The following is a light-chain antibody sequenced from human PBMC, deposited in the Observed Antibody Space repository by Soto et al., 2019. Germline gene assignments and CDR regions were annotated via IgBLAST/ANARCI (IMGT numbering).Light chain of an antibody. Sequence: QSALTQPASVSGSPGQSITISCTGTISDVGSYKLVSWYQQHPDKAPKLIIYEGNKRPSGVSNRFSGSKSGDTASLTISGLQAEDEADYYCCSYAGDSADVVFGGGTKLTVL. CDR1: ISDVGSYKL. J-gene: IGLJ2*01. CDR2: EGN. CDR3: CSYAGDSADVV. V-gene: IGLV2-23*01.